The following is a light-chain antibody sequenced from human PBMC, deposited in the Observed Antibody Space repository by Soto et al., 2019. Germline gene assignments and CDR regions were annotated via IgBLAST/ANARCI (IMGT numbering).Light chain of an antibody. CDR1: SANIGAGYD. J-gene: IGLJ2*01. Sequence: QSVLTQPPSVSGAPGQRVTISCTGSSANIGAGYDVHWYQQLPGTAPKLLIYGNSNRPSGVPDRFSGSKSGTSASLAITGLQAEDEADYYCKCYDSRLSGTVVFGGGTKLTVL. CDR2: GNS. V-gene: IGLV1-40*01. CDR3: KCYDSRLSGTVV.